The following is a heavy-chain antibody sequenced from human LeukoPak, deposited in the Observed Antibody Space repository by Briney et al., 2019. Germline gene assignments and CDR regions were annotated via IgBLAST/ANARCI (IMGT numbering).Heavy chain of an antibody. J-gene: IGHJ4*02. D-gene: IGHD1-26*01. CDR2: IKQDGSER. CDR3: ARDPNLYSGTYDTY. V-gene: IGHV3-7*03. Sequence: GGSLRLSCVVSGVTFSSHWMSWVRQAPGKGLEWVANIKQDGSERYYVDSVKGRFTISRDNTKNSMFLQMNSLRAEDTAVYYCARDPNLYSGTYDTYWGQGTLVTVSS. CDR1: GVTFSSHW.